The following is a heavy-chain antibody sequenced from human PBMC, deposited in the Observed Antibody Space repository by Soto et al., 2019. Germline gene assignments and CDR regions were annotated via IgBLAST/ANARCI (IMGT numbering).Heavy chain of an antibody. CDR2: TNQDGSEK. D-gene: IGHD1-26*01. J-gene: IGHJ4*02. CDR1: GFSFSSDW. CDR3: SGGVGDAI. Sequence: EEQLVESGGGLVQPGGSLRLTCEVSGFSFSSDWMNWVHQAPGKGLEWVAHTNQDGSEKYYVNSVKGRFTIFGDNAKNSLYLQMNGLRAEDTAVYYCSGGVGDAIWGQGTLVTVSS. V-gene: IGHV3-7*04.